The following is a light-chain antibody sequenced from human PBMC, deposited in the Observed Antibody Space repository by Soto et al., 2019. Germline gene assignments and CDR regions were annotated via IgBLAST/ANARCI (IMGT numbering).Light chain of an antibody. CDR3: SSYTSGSALYV. CDR1: SXDVRSYNY. Sequence: QSVLTQPASVSGSPGQSITISCTGTSXDVRSYNYVSWYQQHPRKAPRLMIYASSNRPSGVSHRFSGSRSGNAASLTISGLPAEDEADYFCSSYTSGSALYVFGSGTKVIV. V-gene: IGLV2-14*01. J-gene: IGLJ1*01. CDR2: ASS.